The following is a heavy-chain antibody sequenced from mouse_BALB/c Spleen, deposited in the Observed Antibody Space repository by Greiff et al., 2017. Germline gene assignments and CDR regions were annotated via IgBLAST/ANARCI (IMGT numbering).Heavy chain of an antibody. V-gene: IGHV5-6-4*01. CDR2: ISSGGSYT. D-gene: IGHD2-4*01. Sequence: EVHLVESGGGLVKPGGSLKLSCAASGFTFRSYTMSWVRQTPEKRLEWVATISSGGSYTYYPDSVKGRFTISRDNAKNTLYLQMSSLKSEDTAMYDCTRSSTMIKGAMDYWGQGTSVTVSS. CDR1: GFTFRSYT. J-gene: IGHJ4*01. CDR3: TRSSTMIKGAMDY.